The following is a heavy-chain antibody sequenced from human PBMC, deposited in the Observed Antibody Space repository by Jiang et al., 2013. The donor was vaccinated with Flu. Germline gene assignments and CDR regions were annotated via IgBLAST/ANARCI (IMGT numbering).Heavy chain of an antibody. Sequence: SGPGLVKTSETLFLTCTISGDSISNYFWNWIRQPPGKGLEWIGNIYYDERTNYNPSLKSRVTISVDMPNNQFSLKLTSVTAADTAVYYCAKGRTWRQSPFDYWGQGALVTVSS. V-gene: IGHV4-59*01. CDR3: AKGRTWRQSPFDY. CDR1: GDSISNYF. D-gene: IGHD5-24*01. CDR2: IYYDERT. J-gene: IGHJ4*02.